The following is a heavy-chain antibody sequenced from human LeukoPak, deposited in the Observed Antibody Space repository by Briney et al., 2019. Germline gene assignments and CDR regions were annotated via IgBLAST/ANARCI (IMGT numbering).Heavy chain of an antibody. J-gene: IGHJ6*03. CDR2: ISSSGSTI. Sequence: PGGSLRLSCAASGFTFSDYYMSWIRQAPGKGLEWVSYISSSGSTIYYADSVKGRFTISRDNAKNSLYLQMNSLRAEDTAVYYCARVQSSFGFPYGGDYYYMDVWGKGTTVTVSS. V-gene: IGHV3-11*01. CDR1: GFTFSDYY. D-gene: IGHD4-23*01. CDR3: ARVQSSFGFPYGGDYYYMDV.